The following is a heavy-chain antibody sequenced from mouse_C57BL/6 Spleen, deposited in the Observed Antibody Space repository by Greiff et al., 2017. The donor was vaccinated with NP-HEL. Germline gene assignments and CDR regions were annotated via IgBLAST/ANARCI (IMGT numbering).Heavy chain of an antibody. CDR1: GYTFTDYN. CDR2: INPNNGGT. D-gene: IGHD2-2*01. CDR3: AVYYGYDGDYAMDY. V-gene: IGHV1-22*01. Sequence: EVQLQQSGPELVKPGASVKMSCKASGYTFTDYNMHWVKQSHGKSLEWIGYINPNNGGTSYNQKFKGKATLTVNKSSSTAYMELRSLTSEDSAVYYCAVYYGYDGDYAMDYWGQGTSVTVSS. J-gene: IGHJ4*01.